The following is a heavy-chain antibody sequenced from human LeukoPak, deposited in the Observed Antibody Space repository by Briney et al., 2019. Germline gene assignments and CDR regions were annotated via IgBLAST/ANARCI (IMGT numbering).Heavy chain of an antibody. CDR3: ARREYYYDSSILFQH. D-gene: IGHD3-22*01. CDR1: GGSISSYY. Sequence: SETLSLTCTVSGGSISSYYWSWIRQPPGKGLEWIGYIYYSGSTNYNPSLKSRVTISVDTSKNQFSLKLSSVTAADTAVYYCARREYYYDSSILFQHWGQGTLVTVSS. J-gene: IGHJ1*01. V-gene: IGHV4-59*08. CDR2: IYYSGST.